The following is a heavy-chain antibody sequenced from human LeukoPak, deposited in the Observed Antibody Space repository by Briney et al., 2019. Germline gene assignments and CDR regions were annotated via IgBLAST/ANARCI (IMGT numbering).Heavy chain of an antibody. CDR1: GFTFSSYA. V-gene: IGHV3-23*01. CDR3: AKWNDFWSGYYSS. J-gene: IGHJ5*02. D-gene: IGHD3-3*01. Sequence: PGGSLRLSCAASGFTFSSYAMSWVRQAPGKGLECVSTVSDSGSNTYYVDSVKGRFTISRDNSKNTLYLQMNSLRAEDTAVYYCAKWNDFWSGYYSSWGQGTLVTVSS. CDR2: VSDSGSNT.